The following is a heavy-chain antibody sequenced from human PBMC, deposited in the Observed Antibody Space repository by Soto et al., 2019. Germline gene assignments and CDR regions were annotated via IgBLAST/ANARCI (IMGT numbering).Heavy chain of an antibody. J-gene: IGHJ6*02. CDR3: VRDSISGSYYFYYYGMDV. Sequence: QVPLVESGGGVVQPGRSLRLSSAASGFSFSRYGMHWVRQAPGKGLEWVAVISYDGSKKYDADSVKGRFTISRDNSKNTLYLQMNNLRPEDTAVYYCVRDSISGSYYFYYYGMDVWGLGTTVTVSS. V-gene: IGHV3-30*03. CDR1: GFSFSRYG. CDR2: ISYDGSKK. D-gene: IGHD1-26*01.